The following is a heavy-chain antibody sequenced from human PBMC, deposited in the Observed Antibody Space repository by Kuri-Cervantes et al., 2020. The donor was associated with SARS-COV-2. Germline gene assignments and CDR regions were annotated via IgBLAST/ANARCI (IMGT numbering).Heavy chain of an antibody. V-gene: IGHV1-18*04. CDR1: GYTFTGYY. Sequence: ASVKVSCKASGYTFTGYYMHWVRQAPGQGLEWMGWISAYNGNTNYAQKLQGRVTMTTDTSTSTAYMGLRSLRSDDTAVYYCVRFRYYDTIRNASDIWGQGTLVTVSS. CDR3: VRFRYYDTIRNASDI. D-gene: IGHD3-22*01. CDR2: ISAYNGNT. J-gene: IGHJ3*02.